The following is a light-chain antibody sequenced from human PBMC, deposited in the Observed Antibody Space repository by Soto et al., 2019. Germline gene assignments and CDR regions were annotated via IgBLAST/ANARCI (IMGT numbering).Light chain of an antibody. CDR3: GSWDSSLSAYV. Sequence: QSVLTQPPSASAAPGQKVTISCSGSSSNIGGNSVSWYQQLPGTAPKLLIYDDNKRPSGIPDRFSGSKSGTSATLGITGFQTGDEADYYCGSWDSSLSAYVFGTGTMV. CDR1: SSNIGGNS. V-gene: IGLV1-51*01. CDR2: DDN. J-gene: IGLJ1*01.